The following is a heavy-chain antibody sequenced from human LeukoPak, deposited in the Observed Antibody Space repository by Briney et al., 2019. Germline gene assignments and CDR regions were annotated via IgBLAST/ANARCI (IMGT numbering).Heavy chain of an antibody. D-gene: IGHD3-22*01. CDR1: GGSISGYY. CDR2: IYYSGST. V-gene: IGHV4-59*01. J-gene: IGHJ4*02. Sequence: SETLSLTCTVSGGSISGYYWSWIRQPPGKGLEWIGYIYYSGSTNYNPSLKSRVTISVDTSKNQFSLKLSSVTAADTAVYYCARVNSSGIQIDYWGQGTLVTVSS. CDR3: ARVNSSGIQIDY.